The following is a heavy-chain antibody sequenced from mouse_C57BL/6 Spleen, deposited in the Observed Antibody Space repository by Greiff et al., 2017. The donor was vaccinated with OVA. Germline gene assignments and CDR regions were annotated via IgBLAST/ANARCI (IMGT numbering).Heavy chain of an antibody. CDR1: GYTFTDYN. J-gene: IGHJ4*01. Sequence: EVQLQQSGPELVKPGASVKMSCKASGYTFTDYNMHWVKQSHGKSLEWIGYINPNNGGTSYNQKFKGKATLTVNKSSSTAYMELRSLTSEDSAVYYCARIYYGSNGYYYAMDYWGQGTSVTVSS. CDR3: ARIYYGSNGYYYAMDY. D-gene: IGHD1-1*01. CDR2: INPNNGGT. V-gene: IGHV1-22*01.